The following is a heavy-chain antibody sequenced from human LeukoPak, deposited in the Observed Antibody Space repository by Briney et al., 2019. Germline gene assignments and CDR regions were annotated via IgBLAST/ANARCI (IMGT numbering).Heavy chain of an antibody. CDR3: VSSGTYAFDI. Sequence: SVKVSCKASGYTFTYRYLHWVRQAPGQALEWMGWITPLNGDTNYPQRFQDRVTITRDGSMSTAYMELRSLRSEDTAIYYCVSSGTYAFDIWGPGTMVTVSS. V-gene: IGHV1-45*01. CDR1: GYTFTYRY. CDR2: ITPLNGDT. J-gene: IGHJ3*02. D-gene: IGHD3/OR15-3a*01.